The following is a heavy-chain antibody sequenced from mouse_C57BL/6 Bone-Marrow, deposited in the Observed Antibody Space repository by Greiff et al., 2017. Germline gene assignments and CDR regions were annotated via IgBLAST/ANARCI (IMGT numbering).Heavy chain of an antibody. CDR1: GYTFTGYG. CDR2: IYPRSGNT. J-gene: IGHJ3*01. Sequence: QVQLKQSGAELARPGASVKLSCKASGYTFTGYGIGWVKQRTGQGLEWIGEIYPRSGNTYYNEKFKGKATLTADKSSSTAYMELRSLTSEDSAVYFCARYGAEDIYYDGSSFFAYWGQGTLVTVSA. D-gene: IGHD1-1*01. CDR3: ARYGAEDIYYDGSSFFAY. V-gene: IGHV1-81*01.